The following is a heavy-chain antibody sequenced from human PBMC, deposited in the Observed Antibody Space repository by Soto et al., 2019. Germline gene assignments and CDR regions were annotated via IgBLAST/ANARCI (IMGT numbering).Heavy chain of an antibody. Sequence: QVQLVQSGAEVKKPGSSVKVSCKASGGTFSSYAISWVRQAPGQGLEWMGGIIPIFGTANYAQKFQGRVTITADESTSTAYMELRSLRSEDTAVYYCASFRYCSSTSCYILEDGMDVWGQGTTVTVSS. CDR1: GGTFSSYA. V-gene: IGHV1-69*01. D-gene: IGHD2-2*02. J-gene: IGHJ6*02. CDR3: ASFRYCSSTSCYILEDGMDV. CDR2: IIPIFGTA.